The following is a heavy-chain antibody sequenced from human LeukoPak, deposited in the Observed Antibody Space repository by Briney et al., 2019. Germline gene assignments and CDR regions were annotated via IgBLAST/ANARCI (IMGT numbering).Heavy chain of an antibody. CDR3: ARDPSLYSSGWYGNLHWFDP. CDR1: GFTFSSYG. J-gene: IGHJ5*02. V-gene: IGHV3-33*01. CDR2: IWYDGSNK. D-gene: IGHD6-19*01. Sequence: GGSLRLSCAASGFTFSSYGMHWVRQAPGKGLEWVAVIWYDGSNKYYADSVKGRFTISRDNSKNTLYLQMNSLRAEDTAVYYCARDPSLYSSGWYGNLHWFDPWGQGTLVTVSS.